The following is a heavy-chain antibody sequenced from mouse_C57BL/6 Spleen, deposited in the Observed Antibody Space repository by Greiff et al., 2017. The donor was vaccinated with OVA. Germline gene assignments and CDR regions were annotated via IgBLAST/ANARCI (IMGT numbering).Heavy chain of an antibody. CDR1: GYAFSSYW. J-gene: IGHJ2*01. CDR2: IYPGDGDT. CDR3: ARGGYSNFLFDY. D-gene: IGHD2-5*01. Sequence: VKLQESGAELVKPGASVKISCKASGYAFSSYWMNWVKQRPGKGLEWIGQIYPGDGDTNYNGKFKGKATLTADKSSSTAYMQLSSLTSEDSAVYFCARGGYSNFLFDYWGQGTTLTVSS. V-gene: IGHV1-80*01.